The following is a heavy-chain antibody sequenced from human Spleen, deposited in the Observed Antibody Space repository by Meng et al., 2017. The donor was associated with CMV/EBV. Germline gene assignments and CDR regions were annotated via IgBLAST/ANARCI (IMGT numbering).Heavy chain of an antibody. J-gene: IGHJ4*02. Sequence: GESLKISCAASGFTFSSYGMHWVRQAPGKGLEWVAFIRYDGSNKYYADSVKGRFTISRDNSKNTLYLQMNSLRAEDTAVYYCAKPYCSSTSCYKRGFDFWGQGTLVTVSS. CDR1: GFTFSSYG. CDR2: IRYDGSNK. CDR3: AKPYCSSTSCYKRGFDF. D-gene: IGHD2-2*02. V-gene: IGHV3-30*02.